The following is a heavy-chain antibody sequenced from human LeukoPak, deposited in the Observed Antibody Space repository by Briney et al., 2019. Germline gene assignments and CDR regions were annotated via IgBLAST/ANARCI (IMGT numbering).Heavy chain of an antibody. D-gene: IGHD6-19*01. CDR1: GFTFSNYW. CDR3: VRDRGYSSFDY. V-gene: IGHV3-74*01. Sequence: GGSLRLSCAASGFTFSNYWMHWVRQAPGKGLVWVSRINSDGINTSYADSVKGRFTISRDNAKNSLYLQMNSLGAEDTALYYCVRDRGYSSFDYWGQGTLVTVSS. J-gene: IGHJ4*02. CDR2: INSDGINT.